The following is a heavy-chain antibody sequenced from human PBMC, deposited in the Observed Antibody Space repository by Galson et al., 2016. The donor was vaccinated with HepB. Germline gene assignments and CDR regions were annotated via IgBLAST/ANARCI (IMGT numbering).Heavy chain of an antibody. V-gene: IGHV3-23*01. CDR3: ASTYYQGSRNFFFWVI. J-gene: IGHJ4*02. CDR1: GSTFINYA. D-gene: IGHD3-10*01. Sequence: SLRLSCAASGSTFINYALSWVRQAPGKGLEWVSAISGGGGTTYYADSLKGRFTISRDNSKNTVYLQMNSLRAEDTAVYYCASTYYQGSRNFFFWVIWGQGTLVTVSS. CDR2: ISGGGGTT.